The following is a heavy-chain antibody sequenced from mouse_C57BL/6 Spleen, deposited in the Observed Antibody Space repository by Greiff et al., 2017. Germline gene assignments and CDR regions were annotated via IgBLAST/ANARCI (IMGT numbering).Heavy chain of an antibody. Sequence: QVQLKQPGAELVKPGASVKLSCKASGYTFTSYWMHWVKQRPGRGLEWIGRIDPNSGGTKYNEKFKSKATLTVDKHSSTAYMQLSSLTSEDSAVYYCARDGYDYDWYFDVWGTGTTVTVSS. J-gene: IGHJ1*03. V-gene: IGHV1-72*01. CDR1: GYTFTSYW. CDR2: IDPNSGGT. D-gene: IGHD2-4*01. CDR3: ARDGYDYDWYFDV.